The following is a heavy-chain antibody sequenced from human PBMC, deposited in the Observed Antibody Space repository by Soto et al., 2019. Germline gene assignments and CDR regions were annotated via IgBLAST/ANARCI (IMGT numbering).Heavy chain of an antibody. CDR3: ARHHNWNLYGMDV. V-gene: IGHV3-21*01. CDR2: ISSSSSYI. CDR1: GFTFSSYS. J-gene: IGHJ6*02. Sequence: PGGSLRLSCAASGFTFSSYSMNWVRQAPGKGLEWVSSISSSSSYIYYADSVKGRFTISRDNAKNSLYLQMNSLRAEDTAVYYCARHHNWNLYGMDVWGQGTKVTVSS. D-gene: IGHD1-20*01.